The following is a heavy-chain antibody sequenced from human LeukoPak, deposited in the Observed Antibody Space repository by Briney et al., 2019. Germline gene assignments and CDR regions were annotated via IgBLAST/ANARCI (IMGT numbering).Heavy chain of an antibody. V-gene: IGHV1-2*02. CDR2: INPNSGGT. J-gene: IGHJ3*02. D-gene: IGHD4-23*01. CDR3: ARDTVGGRNAFDI. CDR1: GYTFTGYY. Sequence: ASVKVSCKASGYTFTGYYMHWVRQAPGQGLEWMGWINPNSGGTNYAQKFQGRVTMTRDTSISTAYMELSRPRSDDTAVYYCARDTVGGRNAFDIWGQGTMVTVSS.